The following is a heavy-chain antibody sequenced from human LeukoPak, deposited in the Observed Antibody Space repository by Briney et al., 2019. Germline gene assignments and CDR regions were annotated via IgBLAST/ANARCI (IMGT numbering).Heavy chain of an antibody. Sequence: SETLSLTCAVSGGSISSGGYSWSWIRQPPGKGLEWIGYIYHSGSTYYNPSLKSRVTISVDRSKNQFSLKLSSVTAADTAVYYCARDRGYDSSGYYPGGFDYWGQGTLVTVSS. CDR1: GGSISSGGYS. CDR3: ARDRGYDSSGYYPGGFDY. CDR2: IYHSGST. J-gene: IGHJ4*02. D-gene: IGHD3-22*01. V-gene: IGHV4-30-2*01.